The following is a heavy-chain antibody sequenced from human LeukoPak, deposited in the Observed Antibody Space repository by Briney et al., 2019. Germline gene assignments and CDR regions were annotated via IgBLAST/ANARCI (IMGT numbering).Heavy chain of an antibody. CDR3: AKDREGYYMDV. CDR1: GFTLSTAS. J-gene: IGHJ6*03. CDR2: LDKGGNVM. V-gene: IGHV3-48*01. D-gene: IGHD1-26*01. Sequence: GGSLRLSCVAPGFTLSTASMNWVRQAPGKGLEWISHLDKGGNVMYYAASVKGRFTISRDNSKNTLFLQMNSLRAEDTAVYYCAKDREGYYMDVWGKGTTVTVSS.